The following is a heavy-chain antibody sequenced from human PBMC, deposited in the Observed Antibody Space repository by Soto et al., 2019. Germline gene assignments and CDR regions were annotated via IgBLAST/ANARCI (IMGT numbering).Heavy chain of an antibody. D-gene: IGHD3-16*01. J-gene: IGHJ6*02. CDR3: ARCGLDYGMDV. CDR1: GGSISSYY. CDR2: FYPSGKT. Sequence: QVQLQESGPGLVKPSETLSPTCTVSGGSISSYYWCWTRQPAGKGLEWIGRFYPSGKTTYNPSLQSQLTMSADTSRNKFSLNLTSVTAADTAVYYCARCGLDYGMDVWGQGTTVIVSS. V-gene: IGHV4-4*07.